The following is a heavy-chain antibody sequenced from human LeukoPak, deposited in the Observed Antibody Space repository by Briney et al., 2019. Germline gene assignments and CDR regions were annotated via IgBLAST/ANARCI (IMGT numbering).Heavy chain of an antibody. D-gene: IGHD3-22*01. CDR3: ARGGSGYYSNFDY. CDR1: GGSISSYY. J-gene: IGHJ4*02. Sequence: PSETLSLTCTVSGGSISSYYWSWIRQPPGKGLEWIGYIYYSGSTSYNPSLKSRVTISVDTSKNQFSLKLSSVTAADTAVYYCARGGSGYYSNFDYWGQGTLVTVSS. CDR2: IYYSGST. V-gene: IGHV4-59*01.